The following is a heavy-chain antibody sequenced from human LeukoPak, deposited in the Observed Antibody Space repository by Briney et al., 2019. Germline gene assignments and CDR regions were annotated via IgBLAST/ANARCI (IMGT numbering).Heavy chain of an antibody. CDR1: GFTFSSYG. Sequence: GGSLRLSCAASGFTFSSYGMHWVRQAPGRGLEWVAFIWYDGSNKYYADSVKGRFTISRDNSKNTLYLQMNNLRTEHTAVYYCAKAMVRGIDYWGQGTLVTVSS. J-gene: IGHJ4*02. V-gene: IGHV3-30*02. D-gene: IGHD3-10*01. CDR2: IWYDGSNK. CDR3: AKAMVRGIDY.